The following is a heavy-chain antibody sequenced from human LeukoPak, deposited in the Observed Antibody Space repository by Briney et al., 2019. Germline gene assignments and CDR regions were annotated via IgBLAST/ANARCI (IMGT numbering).Heavy chain of an antibody. CDR1: GFTFSSYA. CDR2: ISGSGGST. V-gene: IGHV3-23*01. J-gene: IGHJ4*02. D-gene: IGHD3-16*02. Sequence: GGSLRLSCAASGFTFSSYAMSWVRQAPGKGLEWVSAISGSGGSTYYADSVKGRFTISRDNSKNTLYLQMNSLGAEDTAVYYCAKDIVRAPGGDYWGQGTLVTVSS. CDR3: AKDIVRAPGGDY.